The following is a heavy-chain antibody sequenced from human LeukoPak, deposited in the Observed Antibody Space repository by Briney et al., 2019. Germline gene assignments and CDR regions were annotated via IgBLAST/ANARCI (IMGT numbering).Heavy chain of an antibody. J-gene: IGHJ6*02. CDR1: GGTFSSYA. V-gene: IGHV1-69*04. CDR2: IIPILGIA. Sequence: SVKVSCKASGGTFSSYAISWVRQALGQGLEWMGRIIPILGIANYAQKFQGRVTITADKSTSTAYMELSSLRSEDTAVYYCAREYCSGGSCYSSVHYGMDVWGQGTTVTVSS. D-gene: IGHD2-15*01. CDR3: AREYCSGGSCYSSVHYGMDV.